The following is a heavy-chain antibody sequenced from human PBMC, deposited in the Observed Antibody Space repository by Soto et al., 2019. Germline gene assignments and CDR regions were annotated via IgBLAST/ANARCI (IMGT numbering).Heavy chain of an antibody. CDR2: INSGGNT. CDR1: GFDASVNC. CDR3: VRENYYYGMDV. Sequence: EVQLVESGGTLVQPGGSLRLSCAASGFDASVNCMTWVRQAPVKGLEWVSAINSGGNTFYADSVKGRFTISRDNSKNTLYLQMNSLRVEDTAMYYCVRENYYYGMDVWGQGTAVTVSS. V-gene: IGHV3-66*01. J-gene: IGHJ6*02.